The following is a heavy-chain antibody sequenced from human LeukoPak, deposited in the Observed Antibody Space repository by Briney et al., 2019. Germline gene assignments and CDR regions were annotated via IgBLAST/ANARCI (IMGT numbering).Heavy chain of an antibody. J-gene: IGHJ4*02. V-gene: IGHV5-51*01. D-gene: IGHD4-17*01. CDR2: IYPGDSDT. CDR3: ARRIDYGDYYYFDY. Sequence: ASVKVSCKGSGYSFTSYWIGWVRQMPGKGLEWMGIIYPGDSDTRYSPSFQGQVTISADKSISTAYQQWSSLKASDTAMYYCARRIDYGDYYYFDYWGQGTLVTVSS. CDR1: GYSFTSYW.